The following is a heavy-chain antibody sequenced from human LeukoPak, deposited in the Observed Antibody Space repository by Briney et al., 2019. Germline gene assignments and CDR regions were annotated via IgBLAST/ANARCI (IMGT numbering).Heavy chain of an antibody. CDR1: GESSFSNYF. CDR3: SRQVVGNDY. J-gene: IGHJ4*02. V-gene: IGHV4-34*01. Sequence: SETLSLTCAVYGESSFSNYFWSWIRQTPGGALEWIGEINHSGYTNYNPSLKSRVTLSIDTSKNQFSLRLNSVTAADTAVYYCSRQVVGNDYWGQGTLVTVSS. CDR2: INHSGYT. D-gene: IGHD3-22*01.